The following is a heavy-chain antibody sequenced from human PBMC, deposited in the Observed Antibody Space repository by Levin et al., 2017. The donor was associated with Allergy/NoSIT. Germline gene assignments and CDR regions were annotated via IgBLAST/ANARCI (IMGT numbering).Heavy chain of an antibody. CDR2: INPSGGST. Sequence: GESLKISCQASGYTFTSYYMHWVRQAPGQGLEWMGIINPSGGSTSYAQKFQGRVTMTRDTSTSTVYMELSSLRSEDTAVYYCARGRMSQYYYGSGTLDVWGQGTTVTVSS. CDR3: ARGRMSQYYYGSGTLDV. V-gene: IGHV1-46*01. J-gene: IGHJ6*02. CDR1: GYTFTSYY. D-gene: IGHD3-10*01.